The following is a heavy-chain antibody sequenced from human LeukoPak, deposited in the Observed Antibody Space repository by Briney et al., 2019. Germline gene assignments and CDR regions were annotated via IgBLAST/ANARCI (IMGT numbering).Heavy chain of an antibody. CDR1: GGSISSGGYS. V-gene: IGHV4-30-2*01. CDR3: ATSRAYYDILTGYSDPDAFDI. Sequence: ALSLTCAVSGGSISSGGYSWSWIRQPPGKGLEWIGNIYHSGSTYYNPSLKSRVTISVDRSKNQFSLKLSSVTAADTAVYYCATSRAYYDILTGYSDPDAFDIWGQGTMVIVSS. J-gene: IGHJ3*02. D-gene: IGHD3-9*01. CDR2: IYHSGST.